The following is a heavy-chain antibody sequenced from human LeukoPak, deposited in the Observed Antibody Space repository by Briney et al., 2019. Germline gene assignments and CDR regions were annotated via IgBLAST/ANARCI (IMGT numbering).Heavy chain of an antibody. V-gene: IGHV1-8*03. Sequence: ASGKVSCKGSGYSFTSYDINWVRQATGQGLEWMGWMNPNSGSTGYAQKFQGRVTITRNTPISTAYMELSSLRSEPTAVYYCARGFKAVAVGLVRYYYYYYMDVWGKGTTVTVSS. CDR3: ARGFKAVAVGLVRYYYYYYMDV. J-gene: IGHJ6*03. D-gene: IGHD2-15*01. CDR1: GYSFTSYD. CDR2: MNPNSGST.